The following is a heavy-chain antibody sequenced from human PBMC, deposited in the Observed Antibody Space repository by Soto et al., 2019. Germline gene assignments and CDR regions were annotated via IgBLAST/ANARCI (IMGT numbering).Heavy chain of an antibody. J-gene: IGHJ4*02. CDR1: GGSISSGDYY. D-gene: IGHD3-22*01. CDR2: IYYSGST. Sequence: SETLSLTCTVSGGSISSGDYYWSWIRQPPGKGLEWIGYIYYSGSTYYNPSLKSRVTISVDTSKNQFSLKLSSVTAADTAVYYCARAWGYYDSSGYANFDYWGQGTLVTVSS. CDR3: ARAWGYYDSSGYANFDY. V-gene: IGHV4-39*01.